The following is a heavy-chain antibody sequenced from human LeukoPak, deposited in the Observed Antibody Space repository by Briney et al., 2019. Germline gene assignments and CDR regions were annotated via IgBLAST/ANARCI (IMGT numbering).Heavy chain of an antibody. D-gene: IGHD5-18*01. V-gene: IGHV4-39*01. CDR2: IYYSGST. Sequence: PSETLSLTCTVSGGSISSYYWGWIRQPPGKGLEWIGSIYYSGSTYYNPSLKSRVTISVDTSKNQFSLKLSSVTAADTAVYYCARIDVDTAMVEAFDIWGQGTMVTVSS. CDR3: ARIDVDTAMVEAFDI. CDR1: GGSISSYY. J-gene: IGHJ3*02.